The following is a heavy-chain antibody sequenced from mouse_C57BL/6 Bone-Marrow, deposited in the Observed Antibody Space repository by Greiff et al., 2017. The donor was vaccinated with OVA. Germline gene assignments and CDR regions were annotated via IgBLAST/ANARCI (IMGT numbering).Heavy chain of an antibody. CDR2: INPYNGGT. V-gene: IGHV1-19*01. J-gene: IGHJ2*01. CDR1: GYTFTDYY. D-gene: IGHD3-1*01. Sequence: EVQLQQSGPVLVKPGASVKMSCKASGYTFTDYYMNWVKQSHGKSLEWIGVINPYNGGTSYNQKFKGKATLTVDKSSSTAYMELNSLTSEDSAVYYCARGEARSFDYWGQGTTLTVSS. CDR3: ARGEARSFDY.